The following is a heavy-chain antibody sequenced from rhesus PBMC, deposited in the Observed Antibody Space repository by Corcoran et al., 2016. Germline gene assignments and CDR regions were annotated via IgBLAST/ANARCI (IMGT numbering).Heavy chain of an antibody. V-gene: IGHV4-80*01. CDR3: ARDRVATMGYNRFDV. J-gene: IGHJ5-1*01. CDR2: INGNSGST. D-gene: IGHD4-29*01. CDR1: GASISSYW. Sequence: QVQLQESGPGLVKPSETLSLTCAVSGASISSYWCPWIRPPPGKRLEWSGEINGNSGSTNDNPSLKSRVTMSKDASKNQFSLKLSSVTAADTAVWYCARDRVATMGYNRFDVWGPGVLVTVSS.